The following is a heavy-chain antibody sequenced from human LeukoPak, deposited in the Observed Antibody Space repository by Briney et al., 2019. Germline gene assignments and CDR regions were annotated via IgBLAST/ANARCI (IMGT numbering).Heavy chain of an antibody. CDR2: TSGGGGFT. Sequence: PGGSLRLSCAASGFTFSSYAMSWVRQAPGKGLEWVSATSGGGGFTYYADSVKGRFTFSRDNSKNTLYLQMNSLRAEDTAVYYCAKAGGSGYRYYFDYWGQGALVTVSS. CDR3: AKAGGSGYRYYFDY. D-gene: IGHD3-22*01. J-gene: IGHJ4*02. CDR1: GFTFSSYA. V-gene: IGHV3-23*01.